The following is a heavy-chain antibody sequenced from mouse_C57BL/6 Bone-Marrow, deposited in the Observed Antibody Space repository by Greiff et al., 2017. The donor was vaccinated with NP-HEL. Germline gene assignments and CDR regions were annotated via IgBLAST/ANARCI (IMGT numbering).Heavy chain of an antibody. V-gene: IGHV5-6*01. J-gene: IGHJ3*01. D-gene: IGHD2-12*01. CDR1: GFTFSSYG. CDR3: ARGHSSGFAY. CDR2: ISSGGSYT. Sequence: EVKLVESGGDLVKPGGSLKLSCAASGFTFSSYGMSWVRQTPDKRLEWVATISSGGSYTYYPDSVKGRFTISRDNAKNTLYLQMSSLKSEDTAMYYCARGHSSGFAYWGQGTLVTVSA.